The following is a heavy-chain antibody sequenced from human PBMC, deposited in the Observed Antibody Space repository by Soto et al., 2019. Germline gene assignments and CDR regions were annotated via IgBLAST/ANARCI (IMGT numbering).Heavy chain of an antibody. D-gene: IGHD6-13*01. Sequence: EVQLVESGGGLVKPGGSLRLSCAASGFTFSSYSMNWVRQAPGKGLEWISSISSSSSYIYYADSVKGRFTISRNNAKNSLYLQMNSLRAEDTAVYYCASPGGYSSSWYVVPWYFDLWGRGTLVIVSS. CDR2: ISSSSSYI. CDR1: GFTFSSYS. J-gene: IGHJ2*01. CDR3: ASPGGYSSSWYVVPWYFDL. V-gene: IGHV3-21*01.